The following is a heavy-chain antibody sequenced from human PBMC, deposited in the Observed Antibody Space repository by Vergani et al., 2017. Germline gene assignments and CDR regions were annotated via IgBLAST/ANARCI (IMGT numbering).Heavy chain of an antibody. CDR3: AKVCGSTSCPYGGGAFDV. Sequence: QLLESGGGLIQPGGSLRLSCAASGFTFNSYAMTWVRQAPGKGLEWVSGINNNGGKTYYADSVKGRFTISRDNSKNTLYLQMTDLRAEDTAKYYCAKVCGSTSCPYGGGAFDVWGHGTMVTVSS. CDR1: GFTFNSYA. V-gene: IGHV3-23*01. CDR2: INNNGGKT. D-gene: IGHD2-2*01. J-gene: IGHJ3*01.